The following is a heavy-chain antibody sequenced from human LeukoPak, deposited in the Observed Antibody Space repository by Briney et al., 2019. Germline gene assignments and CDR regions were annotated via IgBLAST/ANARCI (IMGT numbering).Heavy chain of an antibody. CDR1: GFTFSSYA. D-gene: IGHD4-17*01. V-gene: IGHV3-30*04. CDR2: ISYDGSNK. CDR3: ARVYDYGDYVFRVYYYYYMDV. J-gene: IGHJ6*03. Sequence: GGSLRLSCAASGFTFSSYAMHWVRQAPGKGLEWVAVISYDGSNKYYADSVKGRFTISRDNAKNSLYLQMNSLRAEDTAVYYCARVYDYGDYVFRVYYYYYMDVWGKGTTVTVSS.